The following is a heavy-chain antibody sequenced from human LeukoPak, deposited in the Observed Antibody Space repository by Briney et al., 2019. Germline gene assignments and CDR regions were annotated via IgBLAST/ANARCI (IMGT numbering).Heavy chain of an antibody. CDR3: ARAGDYGDYNNWFDP. V-gene: IGHV5-51*01. CDR1: GYSFTSYW. J-gene: IGHJ5*02. D-gene: IGHD4-17*01. Sequence: GESLKISCKGSGYSFTSYWIGWVRQMPGKGLEWVGRIYPGDSDTRYSPSFQGQVTISADKSISAAYLQWSSLKASDTAMYYCARAGDYGDYNNWFDPWGQGTLVTVAS. CDR2: IYPGDSDT.